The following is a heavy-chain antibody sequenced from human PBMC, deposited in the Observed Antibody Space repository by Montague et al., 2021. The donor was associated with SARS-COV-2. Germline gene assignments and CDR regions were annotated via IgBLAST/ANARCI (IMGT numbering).Heavy chain of an antibody. J-gene: IGHJ4*02. Sequence: SLRLSCAASGFTFSSYEMSWVRQAPGKGLEWVSYISSSSSYIYYADSVKGRFTISRDNAKNPLYLQMNSLRAEDTAVYYCARGGVRQQVIGFWGQGSLVTVSS. CDR2: ISSSSSYI. V-gene: IGHV3-21*01. D-gene: IGHD3-10*02. CDR3: ARGGVRQQVIGF. CDR1: GFTFSSYE.